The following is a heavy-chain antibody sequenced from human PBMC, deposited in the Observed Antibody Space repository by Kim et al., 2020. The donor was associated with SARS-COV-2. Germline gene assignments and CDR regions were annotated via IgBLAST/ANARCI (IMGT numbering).Heavy chain of an antibody. CDR1: GGTFSSYA. J-gene: IGHJ2*01. CDR2: IIPIFGTA. Sequence: SVKVSCKASGGTFSSYAISWVRQAPGQGLEWMGGIIPIFGTAHYAQKFQGRVTITADESTSTAYMELSSLRSEDTAVYYCARDPNYGDYVDWYFDLWGRGTLVTVSS. CDR3: ARDPNYGDYVDWYFDL. V-gene: IGHV1-69*13. D-gene: IGHD4-17*01.